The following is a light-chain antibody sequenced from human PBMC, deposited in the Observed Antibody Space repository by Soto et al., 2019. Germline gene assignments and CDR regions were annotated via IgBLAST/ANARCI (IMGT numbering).Light chain of an antibody. CDR1: RSIGTY. Sequence: DIQMTQSPSSLSASVGDRVTITCRASRSIGTYLYWYQHKAGQAPKLLIYTASSLQSGVPSRFSGSGSGTEFTLTISSLQSEDSAVYHCQQYNKWPLTFGGGTKVDIK. J-gene: IGKJ4*01. V-gene: IGKV1-39*01. CDR2: TAS. CDR3: QQYNKWPLT.